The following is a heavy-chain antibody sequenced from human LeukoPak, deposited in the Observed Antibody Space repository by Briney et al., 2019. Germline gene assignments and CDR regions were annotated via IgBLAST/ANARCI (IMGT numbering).Heavy chain of an antibody. CDR3: TRDFLSGSGRHLDS. CDR1: GFTFSSYS. J-gene: IGHJ4*02. CDR2: ISGTSNYI. Sequence: GGSLRLSCAASGFTFSSYSINWVRQAPGKGLEWVSSISGTSNYIYYADSVKGRFIISRDNARNSVYLQMNSLRGEDTAVYYCTRDFLSGSGRHLDSWGQGTLVTVSS. V-gene: IGHV3-21*01. D-gene: IGHD3-10*01.